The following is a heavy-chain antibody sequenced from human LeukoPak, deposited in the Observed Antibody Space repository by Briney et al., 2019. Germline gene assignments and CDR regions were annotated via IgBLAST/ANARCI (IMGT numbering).Heavy chain of an antibody. D-gene: IGHD1-26*01. CDR2: TKNKANSYTT. CDR3: ARWDSGSCSD. CDR1: GFTFSDHY. J-gene: IGHJ4*02. Sequence: PGGSLRLSCAASGFTFSDHYMDWVRQAPGKGLEWVGRTKNKANSYTTEYAASVKGRFTISRDESKNSLYLQMNSLKTEDTAVYYCARWDSGSCSDWGQGTLVTASS. V-gene: IGHV3-72*01.